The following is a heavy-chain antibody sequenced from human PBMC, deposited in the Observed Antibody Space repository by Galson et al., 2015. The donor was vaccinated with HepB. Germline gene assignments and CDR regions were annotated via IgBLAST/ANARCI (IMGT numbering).Heavy chain of an antibody. J-gene: IGHJ4*02. CDR3: ARGTGYGVFDY. CDR2: ISYDGSNK. Sequence: SLRLSCAAFGFSLSSYEMNWVRQAPGKGLEWVAVISYDGSNKYYADSVKGRFTISRDNSKNTLFLQMNSLRAEDTAVYYCARGTGYGVFDYWGQGTLVTVSS. D-gene: IGHD3-10*01. CDR1: GFSLSSYE. V-gene: IGHV3-30-3*01.